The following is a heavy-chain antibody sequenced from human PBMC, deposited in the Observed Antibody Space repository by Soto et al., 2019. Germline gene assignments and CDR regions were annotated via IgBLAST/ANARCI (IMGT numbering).Heavy chain of an antibody. J-gene: IGHJ4*02. CDR2: IYYSGST. CDR3: TTEQADSTGYYGKALDH. V-gene: IGHV4-39*07. Sequence: SETLSLTCTVSGGSISSSNYYWSWIRQHPGKGLEWIGSIYYSGSTYYNPSLKSRVTISVDTSKNQFSLKLSSVTAADTAVYYCTTEQADSTGYYGKALDHWGQGTLVTASS. CDR1: GGSISSSNYY. D-gene: IGHD3-22*01.